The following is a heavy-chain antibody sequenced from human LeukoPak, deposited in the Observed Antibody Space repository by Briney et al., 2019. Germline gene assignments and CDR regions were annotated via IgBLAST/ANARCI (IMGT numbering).Heavy chain of an antibody. CDR2: IYYSGST. V-gene: IGHV4-39*07. D-gene: IGHD2-2*01. CDR1: GGSISSSNDY. J-gene: IGHJ5*02. CDR3: ARSKSSTSHTKLNWFDP. Sequence: SETLSLTCTVSGGSISSSNDYWGWIRQPPWKGLEWIGTIYYSGSTYYNPSLKSRVAISVDTSKNQFSLKLSSVTAAATAVYYCARSKSSTSHTKLNWFDPWGQGTLVTVSS.